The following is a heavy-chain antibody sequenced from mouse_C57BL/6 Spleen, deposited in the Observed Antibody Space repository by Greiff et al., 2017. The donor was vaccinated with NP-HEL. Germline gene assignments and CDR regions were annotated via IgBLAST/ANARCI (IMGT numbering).Heavy chain of an antibody. CDR1: GFNIKDDY. J-gene: IGHJ1*03. CDR2: IDPENGDT. D-gene: IGHD2-2*01. CDR3: TTGVSWYFDV. Sequence: EVQLQQSGAELVRPGASVKLSCTASGFNIKDDYMHWVKQRPEQGLEWIGWIDPENGDTEYASQFQGKATITAATSSNTAYLQLSSLTSEDTAVYYLTTGVSWYFDVWGTGTTVTVSS. V-gene: IGHV14-4*01.